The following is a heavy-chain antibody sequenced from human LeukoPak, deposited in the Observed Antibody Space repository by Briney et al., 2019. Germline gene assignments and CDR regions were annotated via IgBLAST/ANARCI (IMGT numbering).Heavy chain of an antibody. CDR3: ARTELLWFGYYFDY. CDR2: INHSGST. CDR1: GFTFSSYE. D-gene: IGHD3-10*01. V-gene: IGHV4-34*01. Sequence: GSLRLSCAASGFTFSSYEMNWVRQAPGKGLEWIGEINHSGSTNYNPSLKSRVTISVDTSKNQFSLKLSSVTAADTAVYYCARTELLWFGYYFDYWGQGTLVTVSS. J-gene: IGHJ4*02.